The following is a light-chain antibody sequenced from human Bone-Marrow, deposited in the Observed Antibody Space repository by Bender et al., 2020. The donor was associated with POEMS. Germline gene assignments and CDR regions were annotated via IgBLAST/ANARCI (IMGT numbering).Light chain of an antibody. Sequence: SYEVTQPPSVSVSPGQTASITCSGDDLGDKYVAWYQQKPGQSPVLVIYQDTKRPSGIPERFSGSKSGNTASLTISGLQAEDEADYYCSSYGGSITFVVFGGGTKLTVL. V-gene: IGLV3-1*01. CDR3: SSYGGSITFVV. CDR2: QDT. J-gene: IGLJ2*01. CDR1: DLGDKY.